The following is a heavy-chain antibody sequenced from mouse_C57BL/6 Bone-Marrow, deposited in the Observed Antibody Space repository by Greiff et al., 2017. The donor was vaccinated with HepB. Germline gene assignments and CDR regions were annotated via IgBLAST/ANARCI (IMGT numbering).Heavy chain of an antibody. CDR2: IDPENGDT. Sequence: VQLQQSGAELVRPGASVKLSCTASGFNIKDDYMHWVKQRPEQGLEWIGWIDPENGDTEYASKFQGKATITADTSSNTAYLQLSSLTSEDTAVYYCALDSSTHWGQGTTLTVSS. CDR1: GFNIKDDY. V-gene: IGHV14-4*01. J-gene: IGHJ2*01. CDR3: ALDSSTH. D-gene: IGHD3-2*02.